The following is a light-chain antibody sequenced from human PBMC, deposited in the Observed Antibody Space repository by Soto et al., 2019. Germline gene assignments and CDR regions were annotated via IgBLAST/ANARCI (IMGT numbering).Light chain of an antibody. J-gene: IGLJ1*01. CDR2: DVS. CDR3: CSYAGRYTYV. Sequence: QSALTQPRSVSGSPGQSVTISCTGTSSDVSSYNYVSWYQQHPGKAPKLMIYDVSKRPSGVPDRFSGSKSGNTASLTISGLQAEDEADYYCCSYAGRYTYVFGTGTKVTVL. CDR1: SSDVSSYNY. V-gene: IGLV2-11*01.